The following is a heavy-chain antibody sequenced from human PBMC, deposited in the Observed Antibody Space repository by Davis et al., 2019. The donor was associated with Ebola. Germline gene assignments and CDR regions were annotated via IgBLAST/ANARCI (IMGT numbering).Heavy chain of an antibody. CDR1: GYTFTGYY. CDR3: ARDREYYDFWSGYYSYYYYGMDV. D-gene: IGHD3-3*01. J-gene: IGHJ6*02. V-gene: IGHV1-18*04. CDR2: ISAYNGNT. Sequence: ASVKVSCKASGYTFTGYYMHWVRQAPGQGLEWMGWISAYNGNTNYAQKLQGRVTMTTDTSTSTAYMELRSLRSDDTAVYCCARDREYYDFWSGYYSYYYYGMDVWGQGTTVTVSS.